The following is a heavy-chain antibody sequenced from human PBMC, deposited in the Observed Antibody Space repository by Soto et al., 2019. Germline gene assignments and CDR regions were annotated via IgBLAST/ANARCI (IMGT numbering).Heavy chain of an antibody. Sequence: SETLSLTCTVSGGAISSYYWSWIRQPPGKGLEWIGYIYYSGSANYNPSLKSRVTISVDTSKNQFSLKLSSVTAADTAVYYCPRHDPKTGGQAPTPVNAFDIWGRANMVTVS. CDR3: PRHDPKTGGQAPTPVNAFDI. CDR2: IYYSGSA. J-gene: IGHJ3*02. D-gene: IGHD2-2*01. CDR1: GGAISSYY. V-gene: IGHV4-59*08.